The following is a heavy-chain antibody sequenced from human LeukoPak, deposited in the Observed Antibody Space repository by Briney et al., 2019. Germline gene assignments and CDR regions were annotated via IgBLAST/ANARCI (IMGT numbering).Heavy chain of an antibody. J-gene: IGHJ6*02. Sequence: GSLRLSYAASGFTFSSYSMNWVRQPPGKGLEWIGEINHSGSTNYNPSLKSRVTISVDTSKNQFSLKLSSVTAADTAVYYCAREQWLDVWGQGTTVTVSS. V-gene: IGHV4-34*01. D-gene: IGHD6-19*01. CDR1: GFTFSSYS. CDR3: AREQWLDV. CDR2: INHSGST.